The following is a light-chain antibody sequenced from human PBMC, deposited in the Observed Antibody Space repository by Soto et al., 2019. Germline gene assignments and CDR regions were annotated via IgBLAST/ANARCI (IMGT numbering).Light chain of an antibody. J-gene: IGLJ3*02. V-gene: IGLV4-60*02. CDR1: SGHSTYI. CDR2: LDRSGRY. CDR3: ETWYSNTNKV. Sequence: QSVLTQASSASASLGSSVTLTCILSSGHSTYIIAWHQQQPGKATRFMMTLDRSGRYNRGIGVPDRFSGSSSGADRYLTIYTLQFEDEGAYYCETWYSNTNKVFGGGNTLTVL.